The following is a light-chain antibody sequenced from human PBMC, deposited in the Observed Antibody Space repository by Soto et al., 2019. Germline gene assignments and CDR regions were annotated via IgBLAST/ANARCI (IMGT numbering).Light chain of an antibody. CDR3: QQHNKWPHT. CDR1: ESVTGN. V-gene: IGKV3-15*01. CDR2: GTS. Sequence: EVVMTQSPATLSVSPGGTATLTCRASESVTGNLAWYQQKPGQAPRLLIHGTSTRATGIPARFSGSRSGTEFTLTISILQSEDSAVYYCQQHNKWPHTFGQGTKLETK. J-gene: IGKJ2*01.